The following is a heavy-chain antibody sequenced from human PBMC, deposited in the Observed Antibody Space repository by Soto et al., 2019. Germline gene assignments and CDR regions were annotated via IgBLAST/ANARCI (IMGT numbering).Heavy chain of an antibody. CDR3: ARDSPIGSTFSGYDAIDS. CDR1: GGTFSTST. V-gene: IGHV1-69*08. J-gene: IGHJ4*02. Sequence: QVQLVQSGAEVKKPGSSVKVSCKASGGTFSTSTFTWVRQAPGQGLEWMGRTIPLLNVADYAQDFQGRLTITADKSTSTTYRELTSLTSKDTAVYYCARDSPIGSTFSGYDAIDSWGQGTLVTVSS. CDR2: TIPLLNVA. D-gene: IGHD5-12*01.